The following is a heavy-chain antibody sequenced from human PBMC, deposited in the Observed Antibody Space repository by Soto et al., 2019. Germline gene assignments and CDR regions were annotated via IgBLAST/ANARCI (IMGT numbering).Heavy chain of an antibody. CDR2: IIPIFGTA. CDR1: GGTFGSYA. D-gene: IGHD3-22*01. CDR3: ALRGGVVVARGDAFDI. V-gene: IGHV1-69*12. J-gene: IGHJ3*02. Sequence: QVQLVQSGAEVKKPGSSVKVSCKASGGTFGSYAISWVRQAPGQGLEWMGGIIPIFGTANYAQKFQGRVTITADESTSTAYMELSSLRSEDTAVYFCALRGGVVVARGDAFDIWGQGTMVTVSS.